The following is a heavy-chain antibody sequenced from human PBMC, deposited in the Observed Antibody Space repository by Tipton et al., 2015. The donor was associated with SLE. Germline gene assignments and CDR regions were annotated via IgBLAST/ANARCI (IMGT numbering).Heavy chain of an antibody. Sequence: TLSLTCTVYGDSLKSDHYFWIWVRQPAGKGLDWIGHIYTSGNINYNPSLKSRVTMSVDTSKNQFYLKMTSLTAADTAVYYCASRGSWDLDYWGQGTLVTVSS. V-gene: IGHV4-61*09. CDR2: IYTSGNI. D-gene: IGHD6-13*01. CDR1: GDSLKSDHYF. CDR3: ASRGSWDLDY. J-gene: IGHJ4*02.